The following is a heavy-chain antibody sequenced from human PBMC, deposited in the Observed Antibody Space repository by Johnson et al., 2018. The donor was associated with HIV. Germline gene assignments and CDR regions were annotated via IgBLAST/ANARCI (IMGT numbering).Heavy chain of an antibody. J-gene: IGHJ3*02. D-gene: IGHD3-3*01. CDR3: ARGYTIGAFDI. Sequence: QVQLVESGGGVVQPERSLRLSCAASEFSFSTYAMRWVRQAPGKGLAGVAVISDDSTYYADSVKGRFTISRDNSKNTLYLQMNSLRAEDTAVYYCARGYTIGAFDIWGQGTMVTVSS. CDR1: EFSFSTYA. CDR2: ISDDST. V-gene: IGHV3-30*14.